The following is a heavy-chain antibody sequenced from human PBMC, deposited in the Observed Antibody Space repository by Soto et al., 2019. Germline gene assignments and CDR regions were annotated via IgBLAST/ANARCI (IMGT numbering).Heavy chain of an antibody. V-gene: IGHV1-69*04. CDR1: GGTFSSYT. D-gene: IGHD5-12*01. Sequence: SVKVSCKASGGTFSSYTISWVRQAPGQGLEWMGRIIPILGIANYAQKFQGRVTITADKSTSTAYMELSSLRSEDTAVYYCARESLSGYDAYDYWGQGTLVTAS. CDR3: ARESLSGYDAYDY. J-gene: IGHJ4*02. CDR2: IIPILGIA.